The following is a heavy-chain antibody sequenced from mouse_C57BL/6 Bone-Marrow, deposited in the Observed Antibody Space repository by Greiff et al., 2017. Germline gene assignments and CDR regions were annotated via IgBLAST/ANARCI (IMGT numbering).Heavy chain of an antibody. CDR1: GYSFTGYY. V-gene: IGHV1-42*01. CDR2: INPSTGGT. D-gene: IGHD1-1*01. CDR3: GRIPKLLREARDY. J-gene: IGHJ4*01. Sequence: VQLQQSGPELVKPGASVKISCKASGYSFTGYYMNWVKQSPEKSLEWIGEINPSTGGTTYNQKFKAKATLTVDKSSSTAYMQLKSLTSEDSAVXYCGRIPKLLREARDYWGQGTSVTVSS.